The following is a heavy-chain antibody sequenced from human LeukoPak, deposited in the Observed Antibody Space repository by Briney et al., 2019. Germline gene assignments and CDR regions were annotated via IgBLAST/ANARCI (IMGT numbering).Heavy chain of an antibody. CDR1: GYTFTSYY. CDR3: ARVYYDFWSGYYTGYFDY. D-gene: IGHD3-3*01. Sequence: ASVKVSCKASGYTFTSYYMHWVRQAPGQGLEWMGLINPSGGSTSYAQKFQGRVTMTRDTSTSTVYMELSSLRSEDTAVYYCARVYYDFWSGYYTGYFDYWGQGTLVTVSS. J-gene: IGHJ4*02. V-gene: IGHV1-46*01. CDR2: INPSGGST.